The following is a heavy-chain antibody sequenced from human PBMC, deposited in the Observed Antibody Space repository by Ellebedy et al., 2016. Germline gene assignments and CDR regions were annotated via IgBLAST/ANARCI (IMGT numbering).Heavy chain of an antibody. D-gene: IGHD3-16*01. CDR2: ISTYNGDA. CDR3: ARRNFGGSDYAYFDN. Sequence: ASVKVSCKATGNVFGTYGVAWVRQAPGQGLEWMGWISTYNGDADYAQKFHVRLTLTTDTSTNTAYMELRGLRSDDTAIYYCARRNFGGSDYAYFDNWGQGTLVTVSS. J-gene: IGHJ4*02. CDR1: GNVFGTYG. V-gene: IGHV1-18*01.